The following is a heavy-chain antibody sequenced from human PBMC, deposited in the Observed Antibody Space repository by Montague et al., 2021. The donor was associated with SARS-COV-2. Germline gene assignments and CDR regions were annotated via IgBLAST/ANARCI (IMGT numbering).Heavy chain of an antibody. D-gene: IGHD3-22*01. V-gene: IGHV4-39*01. J-gene: IGHJ4*02. CDR1: GGSISSSSYY. CDR3: ARQEGSMIVVVIIKLRYCFDY. Sequence: SETLSLTCTVSGGSISSSSYYWGWLRPPPGQGLDWIRSIYYSGRTXYNPSLKSTVTLSLSTTKDQFSLKLSSVTAAATAVYYCARQEGSMIVVVIIKLRYCFDYWGQGTLVTVSS. CDR2: IYYSGRT.